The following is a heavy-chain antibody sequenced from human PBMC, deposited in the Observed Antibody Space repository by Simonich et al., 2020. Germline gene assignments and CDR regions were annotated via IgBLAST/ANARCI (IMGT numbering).Heavy chain of an antibody. V-gene: IGHV3-74*01. CDR2: IISYGSST. CDR1: GFTFCSYW. J-gene: IGHJ4*02. CDR3: ARNRLDC. Sequence: EVQLVESGGGLVQPGGSLRFSCAASGFTFCSYWMPGVRQAPGKGLGWVSRIISYGSSTNYSGSVKGRFPNSRDNAKNTLYLQMNRRRAEDTAVYYCARNRLDCWGQGTLVTVSS.